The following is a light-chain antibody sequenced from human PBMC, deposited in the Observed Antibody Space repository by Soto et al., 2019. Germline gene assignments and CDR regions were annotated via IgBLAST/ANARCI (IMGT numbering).Light chain of an antibody. CDR1: QSVSNNY. CDR3: QQHSHWPPWT. CDR2: GAS. V-gene: IGKV3-11*01. Sequence: EIVLTQSPGTLSLSPGERATLSCRAIQSVSNNYLAWYQQKPGQAPRLLIYGASNRATDIPARFSGSGSGTDFTLTISNLEPEDFAVYYCQQHSHWPPWTFGQGTKVDIK. J-gene: IGKJ1*01.